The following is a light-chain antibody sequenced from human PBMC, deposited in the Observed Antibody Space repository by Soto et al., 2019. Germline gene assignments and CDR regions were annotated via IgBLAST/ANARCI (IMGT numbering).Light chain of an antibody. CDR2: LAS. CDR3: MQALQTPRT. J-gene: IGKJ1*01. V-gene: IGKV2-28*01. Sequence: EIVMTQSPLSLTVTPGEPASISCKSSQSLQHNNGNTLLDWYMQKPGQSPQLLIYLASRRAPGAPDRVSGSGSGTDFTLRISXXXXXDAAIYYCMQALQTPRTFGQGT. CDR1: QSLQHNNGNTL.